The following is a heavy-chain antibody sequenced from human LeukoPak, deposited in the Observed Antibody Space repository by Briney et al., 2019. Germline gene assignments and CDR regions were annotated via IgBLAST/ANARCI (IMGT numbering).Heavy chain of an antibody. J-gene: IGHJ3*02. CDR2: ISWNSNTI. Sequence: GGSLRLSCAASGFIFDDYAMHWVREAPGKGLEWVAGISWNSNTIGYADSVKGRFTISRDNAKNSLYLQMNSLRAEDTAVYYCAREYAGVIPYDAFDIWGQGTMVTVSS. CDR1: GFIFDDYA. CDR3: AREYAGVIPYDAFDI. V-gene: IGHV3-9*01. D-gene: IGHD3-16*02.